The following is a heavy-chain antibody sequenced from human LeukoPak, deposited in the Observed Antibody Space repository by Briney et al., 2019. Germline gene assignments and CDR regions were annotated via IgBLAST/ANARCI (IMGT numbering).Heavy chain of an antibody. CDR3: AGNNGYRSDFDY. CDR1: GESFSGYA. D-gene: IGHD5-18*01. J-gene: IGHJ4*02. V-gene: IGHV4-59*01. Sequence: PSETLSLTCTVSGESFSGYAWSWIRQPPGKGLEWIGYIFNSGRTKYNPSLKSRVTISVDMSKSQFSLKLTSVTAADTAIYYCAGNNGYRSDFDYWGQGTLVTVSS. CDR2: IFNSGRT.